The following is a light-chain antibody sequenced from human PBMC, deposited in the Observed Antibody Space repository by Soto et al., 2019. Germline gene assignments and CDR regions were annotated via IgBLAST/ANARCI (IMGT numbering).Light chain of an antibody. CDR1: SSDVGGYKY. CDR3: SSYTSSSTLV. CDR2: DVS. V-gene: IGLV2-14*01. Sequence: QSALTQPASVSGSPGQSITISCTGTSSDVGGYKYVSWYQQHPGKASKLMIYDVSNRPSGVFNRFSGSKSGNTASLTISGLQAEDEADYYCSSYTSSSTLVFGTGTKVTVL. J-gene: IGLJ1*01.